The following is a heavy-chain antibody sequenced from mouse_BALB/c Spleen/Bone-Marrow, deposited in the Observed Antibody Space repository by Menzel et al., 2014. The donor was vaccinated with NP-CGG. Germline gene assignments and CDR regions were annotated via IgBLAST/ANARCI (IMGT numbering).Heavy chain of an antibody. CDR2: INPSTGYT. V-gene: IGHV1-7*01. D-gene: IGHD1-1*01. CDR3: ARIYYYGRDY. CDR1: GYTFTNYW. J-gene: IGHJ2*01. Sequence: VQLQQSGAELAKPGASVKMSCKASGYTFTNYWMHWVKQRPGQGLEWIGYINPSTGYTEYNQKFKDKATLTADKSSSTAYMQLSSLTSEDSVVYYCARIYYYGRDYWGQGTTLTVSS.